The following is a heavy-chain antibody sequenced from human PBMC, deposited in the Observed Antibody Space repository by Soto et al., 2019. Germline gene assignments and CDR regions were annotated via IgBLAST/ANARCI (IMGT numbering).Heavy chain of an antibody. CDR1: GFTFSSYA. CDR3: AKMYCSGGSCYEGGIDP. D-gene: IGHD2-15*01. V-gene: IGHV3-23*01. CDR2: ISGSGGST. J-gene: IGHJ5*02. Sequence: EVQLLESGGGLVQPGGSLRLSCAASGFTFSSYAMSWVRQAPGKGLEWVSAISGSGGSTYYADSVKGRFTISRDNSKNTLYVQMNRLGAEDTAVYYCAKMYCSGGSCYEGGIDPWGQGSLVTVSS.